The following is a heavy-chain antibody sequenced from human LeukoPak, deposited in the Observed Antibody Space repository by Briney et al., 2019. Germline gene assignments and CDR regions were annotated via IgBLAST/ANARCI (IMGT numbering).Heavy chain of an antibody. CDR3: ARAPRYYDSSGYLNWFDP. J-gene: IGHJ5*02. CDR2: IYSGGST. V-gene: IGHV3-53*01. CDR1: GFTVSSNY. D-gene: IGHD3-22*01. Sequence: GGSLRLSCAASGFTVSSNYMSWVRQAPGKGLEWVSVIYSGGSTYYADSVKGRFTISRDNSKNALYLQMNSLRAEDTVVYYCARAPRYYDSSGYLNWFDPWGQGTLVTVSS.